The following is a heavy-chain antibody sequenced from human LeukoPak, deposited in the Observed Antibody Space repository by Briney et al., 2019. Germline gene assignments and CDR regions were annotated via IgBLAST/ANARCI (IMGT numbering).Heavy chain of an antibody. CDR2: ISSSSYI. J-gene: IGHJ4*02. D-gene: IGHD5-12*01. CDR1: GFTFSSYS. CDR3: ARVRGFTGYGLIDY. Sequence: GGSLRLSCAASGFTFSSYSMNWVRQAPGKGLEWVSSISSSSYIYYADSVKGRFTISRDNAKNSLYLQMNSLRAEDTALYYCARVRGFTGYGLIDYWGQGTLVTVSS. V-gene: IGHV3-21*04.